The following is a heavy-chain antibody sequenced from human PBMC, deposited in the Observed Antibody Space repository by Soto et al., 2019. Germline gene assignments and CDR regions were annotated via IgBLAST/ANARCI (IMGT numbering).Heavy chain of an antibody. V-gene: IGHV1-18*01. D-gene: IGHD3-9*01. CDR3: ARDYVILPGAMFDY. CDR2: LSAYNGNT. J-gene: IGHJ4*02. Sequence: QVQLVQSGAEVKKPGASVKVSCKASGYTFTSYGISWVRQAPGQGLEWMGWLSAYNGNTTYAQKLQGRVTMTTDTATSTGDMELRSLRSDDPSVYYCARDYVILPGAMFDYWGQGTLVTVSS. CDR1: GYTFTSYG.